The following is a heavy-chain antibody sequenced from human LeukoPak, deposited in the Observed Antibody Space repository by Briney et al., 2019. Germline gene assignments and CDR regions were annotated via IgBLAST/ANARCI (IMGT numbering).Heavy chain of an antibody. CDR3: ARDPTPYGGSYYGYFDY. D-gene: IGHD1-26*01. CDR1: SGSVSSGSYY. Sequence: SETLSLTCTVSSGSVSSGSYYWSWIRQPAGEGLEWIGRIYGSGTINYNPSLRSRVTISLDASKNQFSLEVSSVTAADTAVYYCARDPTPYGGSYYGYFDYWGQGTLVTVSS. V-gene: IGHV4-61*10. J-gene: IGHJ4*02. CDR2: IYGSGTI.